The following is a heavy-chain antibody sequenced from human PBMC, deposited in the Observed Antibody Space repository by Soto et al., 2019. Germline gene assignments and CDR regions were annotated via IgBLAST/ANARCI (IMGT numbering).Heavy chain of an antibody. V-gene: IGHV3-30*18. CDR3: AKDSFRYYYYSVMDV. CDR1: GFTFSSYG. CDR2: ISYDGSNK. Sequence: LRLSCAASGFTFSSYGMHWVRQAPGKGLEWVAVISYDGSNKYYADSVKGRFTISRDNSKNTLYLQMNSLRAEDTAVYYCAKDSFRYYYYSVMDVWGQGPRSPSP. J-gene: IGHJ6*02. D-gene: IGHD2-21*01.